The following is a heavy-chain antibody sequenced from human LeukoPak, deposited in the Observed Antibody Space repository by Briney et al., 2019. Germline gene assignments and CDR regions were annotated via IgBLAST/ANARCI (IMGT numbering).Heavy chain of an antibody. J-gene: IGHJ4*02. Sequence: PGGSLRLSCAASGFTVSSYYMSWVRQAPGKGLEWVSVVHSIGTTSYADSVKGRFTISRDNSKNTLYLQTNSLRAEDTAVYYCAKGTLDIVVVPAAPKVYYFDYWGQGTLVTVSS. D-gene: IGHD2-2*01. V-gene: IGHV3-53*01. CDR2: VHSIGTT. CDR3: AKGTLDIVVVPAAPKVYYFDY. CDR1: GFTVSSYY.